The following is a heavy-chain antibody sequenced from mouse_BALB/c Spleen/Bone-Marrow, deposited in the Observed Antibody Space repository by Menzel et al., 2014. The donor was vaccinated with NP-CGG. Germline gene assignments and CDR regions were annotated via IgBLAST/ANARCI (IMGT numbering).Heavy chain of an antibody. CDR3: ARSRDYGSSYYAMDY. CDR2: IDPANGNT. J-gene: IGHJ4*01. CDR1: GFNIKDTY. V-gene: IGHV14-3*02. Sequence: VQLQQSVAELVKPGASVKLSCTASGFNIKDTYMHWVKQRPEQGLEWIGRIDPANGNTKYDPKFQGKATITADTSSNTAYLQLSSLTSEDTAVYYCARSRDYGSSYYAMDYWGQGTSVTVSS. D-gene: IGHD1-1*01.